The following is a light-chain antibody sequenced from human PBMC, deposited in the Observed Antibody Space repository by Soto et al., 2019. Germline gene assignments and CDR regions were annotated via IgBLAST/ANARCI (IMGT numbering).Light chain of an antibody. Sequence: QSVLTQPPSASGSPGQSVTISCTGTPSDVGGYNSVSWYQQYPGKAPKLMIYDVSKRPSGVPDRFSGSKSGNTASLTVSGLQAEDEAHYYCASWDDSLNGWVFGGGTKLTVL. V-gene: IGLV2-8*01. CDR1: PSDVGGYNS. CDR2: DVS. J-gene: IGLJ3*02. CDR3: ASWDDSLNGWV.